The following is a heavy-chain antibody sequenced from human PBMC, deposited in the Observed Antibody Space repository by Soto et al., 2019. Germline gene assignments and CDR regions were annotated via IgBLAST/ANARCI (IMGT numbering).Heavy chain of an antibody. V-gene: IGHV1-8*01. D-gene: IGHD2-2*01. CDR3: GRDYCSSTSCYYYYYMDV. Sequence: ASVKVSCKASGYTFTSYDINWVRQATGQGLEWMGWMNPNSGNTGYAQKFQGRVTMTRNTSISTAYMELSSLRSEDTAVYYCGRDYCSSTSCYYYYYMDVWGKGTTVTVSS. J-gene: IGHJ6*03. CDR2: MNPNSGNT. CDR1: GYTFTSYD.